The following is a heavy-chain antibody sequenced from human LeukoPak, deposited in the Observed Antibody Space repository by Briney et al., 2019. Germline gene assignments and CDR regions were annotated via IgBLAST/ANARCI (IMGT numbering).Heavy chain of an antibody. V-gene: IGHV4-34*01. CDR2: IDHGGSA. D-gene: IGHD6-13*01. J-gene: IGHJ4*02. CDR3: ASGIAEDHFDY. CDR1: GGSFSGYS. Sequence: SETLSLTCAVYGGSFSGYSWNWIRQPPGKGLEWIGEIDHGGSANYNPSLKSRVTISVDTSKNQFSLRLSSLTAADTAVYYCASGIAEDHFDYWGQGTLVTVSS.